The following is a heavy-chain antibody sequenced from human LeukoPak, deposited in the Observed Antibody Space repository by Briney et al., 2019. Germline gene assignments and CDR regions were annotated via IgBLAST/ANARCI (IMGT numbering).Heavy chain of an antibody. V-gene: IGHV3-30-3*01. CDR1: GFNFNTYD. D-gene: IGHD3-9*01. CDR3: ATEYYDFLTAKYWGGYDY. J-gene: IGHJ4*02. Sequence: GGSLRLSCAASGFNFNTYDMHWVRQAPGKGLEWVAVISYDARIKYYADSVKGRFTISRDNSENTLYLQMNSLGAEDTALYYCATEYYDFLTAKYWGGYDYWGQGTLVTVSS. CDR2: ISYDARIK.